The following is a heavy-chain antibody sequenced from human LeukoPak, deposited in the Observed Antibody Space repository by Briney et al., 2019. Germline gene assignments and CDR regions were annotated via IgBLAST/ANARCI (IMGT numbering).Heavy chain of an antibody. CDR2: ISYDGSNK. V-gene: IGHV3-30-3*01. CDR1: GFTFSSYA. J-gene: IGHJ4*02. D-gene: IGHD1-1*01. Sequence: GGSLRLSCAASGFTFSSYAMHWVRQAPGKGLEWVAVISYDGSNKYYADSVKGRFTISRDNSKNTLYLQMNSLRAEDTAVYYCARDNAGASDYWGQGTLSPSPQ. CDR3: ARDNAGASDY.